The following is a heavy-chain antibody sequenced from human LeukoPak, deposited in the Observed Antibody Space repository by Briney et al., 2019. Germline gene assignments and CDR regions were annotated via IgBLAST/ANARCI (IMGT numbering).Heavy chain of an antibody. J-gene: IGHJ4*02. CDR3: ARGSSGWYGGVNNY. V-gene: IGHV3-53*01. CDR1: GFTVSSNY. D-gene: IGHD6-19*01. Sequence: GGSRRLSCAASGFTVSSNYMSWVRQAPGKGLEWVSVIYSGGSTYYADSVKGRFTISRDNSKNTLYLQMNSLRAEDTAVYYCARGSSGWYGGVNNYWGQGTLVTVSS. CDR2: IYSGGST.